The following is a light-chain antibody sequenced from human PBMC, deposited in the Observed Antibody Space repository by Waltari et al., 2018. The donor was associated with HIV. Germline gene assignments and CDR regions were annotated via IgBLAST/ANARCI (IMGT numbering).Light chain of an antibody. Sequence: QSALTQPASVSGSPGQSITISCTGTSRDVGGYNYVSWYQQHPGKSPKLMIYEVSTRPSGVSNRFSGFKSGNTASLTISGLQAEDEADYYCSSYTSSSTYVVFGGGTKLTVL. V-gene: IGLV2-14*01. CDR2: EVS. CDR1: SRDVGGYNY. J-gene: IGLJ2*01. CDR3: SSYTSSSTYVV.